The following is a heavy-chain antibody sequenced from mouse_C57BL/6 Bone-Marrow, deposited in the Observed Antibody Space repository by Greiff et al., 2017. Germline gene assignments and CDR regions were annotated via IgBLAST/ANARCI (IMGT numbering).Heavy chain of an antibody. Sequence: VKLLESGPELVKPGASVKISCKASGYAFSSSWMNWVKQRPGKGLEWIGRIYPGDGDTNYNGKFKGKATLTADKSSSTAYMQLSSLTSEDSAVYCCARETTVVATDWYFDVWGTGTTVTVSS. CDR2: IYPGDGDT. CDR1: GYAFSSSW. CDR3: ARETTVVATDWYFDV. D-gene: IGHD1-1*01. V-gene: IGHV1-82*01. J-gene: IGHJ1*03.